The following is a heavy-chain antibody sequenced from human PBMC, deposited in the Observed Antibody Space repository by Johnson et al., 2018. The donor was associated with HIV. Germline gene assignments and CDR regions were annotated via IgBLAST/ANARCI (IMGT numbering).Heavy chain of an antibody. V-gene: IGHV3-72*01. J-gene: IGHJ3*01. CDR2: IRNKAISYTT. Sequence: VQLVESGGGVVQPGRSLRLSCAASGFTFSSYWMSWVRQAPGKGLEWVGRIRNKAISYTTEYAASVKGRFTISRDDSKNSLDLQMNSLKTDDTAVYYCTRDRYGVGVSWGQGTMVTVSS. CDR3: TRDRYGVGVS. CDR1: GFTFSSYW. D-gene: IGHD4-17*01.